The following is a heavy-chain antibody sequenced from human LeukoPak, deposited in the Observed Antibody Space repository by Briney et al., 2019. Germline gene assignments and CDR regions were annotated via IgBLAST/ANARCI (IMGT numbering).Heavy chain of an antibody. CDR1: GGSISSYY. CDR2: TFHTGRT. V-gene: IGHV4-59*08. D-gene: IGHD1-26*01. CDR3: ARLSGSPDY. J-gene: IGHJ4*02. Sequence: SETLSLTCTVSGGSISSYYWSWIRQPPGKGLEWVGYTFHTGRTNYNPSLKSRVTISVDTSKNQFSLKLSSVTAADTAVYYCARLSGSPDYWGQGTLVTVSS.